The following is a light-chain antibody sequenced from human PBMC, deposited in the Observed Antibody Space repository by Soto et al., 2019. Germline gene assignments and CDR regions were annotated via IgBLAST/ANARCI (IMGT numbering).Light chain of an antibody. CDR2: AAS. CDR3: QKYNSAPHT. Sequence: EIQMTQSPSSLSASVGDRVTITCRASQGIYSSLAWYQQKLGEVPKLLIYAASTLQSGVPSRFSGSGSGTDFTLTISSLRPEDVATYYCQKYNSAPHTFGQGTKLEIK. J-gene: IGKJ2*01. CDR1: QGIYSS. V-gene: IGKV1-27*01.